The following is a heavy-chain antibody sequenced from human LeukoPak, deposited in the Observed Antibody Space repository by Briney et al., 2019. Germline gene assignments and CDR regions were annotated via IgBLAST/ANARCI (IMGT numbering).Heavy chain of an antibody. V-gene: IGHV5-51*01. J-gene: IGHJ5*01. CDR3: ARVGGFSRNWFDS. CDR2: IYPGDSDT. D-gene: IGHD3-3*02. Sequence: GESLKISCKGSGYSFASYWIGWVRQMPGKGLEWMGRIYPGDSDTRYSPSFRGQVTISGDKSISTAYLQWISLKASDTAMYYCARVGGFSRNWFDSWGQGTLVTVSS. CDR1: GYSFASYW.